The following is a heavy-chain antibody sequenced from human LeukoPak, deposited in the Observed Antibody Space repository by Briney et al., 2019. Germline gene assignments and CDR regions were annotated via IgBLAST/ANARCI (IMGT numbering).Heavy chain of an antibody. V-gene: IGHV3-7*01. Sequence: GGSLRLSCGASGFTFSNYWMYWVRQAPGKGLEWVANIKYDGSQKNYVDSVKGQFTISRDNAKNSLYLQMNSLRVEDTAVYYCARDGVSSSPDFDYWGQGTLVSVSS. CDR1: GFTFSNYW. CDR3: ARDGVSSSPDFDY. J-gene: IGHJ4*02. D-gene: IGHD6-6*01. CDR2: IKYDGSQK.